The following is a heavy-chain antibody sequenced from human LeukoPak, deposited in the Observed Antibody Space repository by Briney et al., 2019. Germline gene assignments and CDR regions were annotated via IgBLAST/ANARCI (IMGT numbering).Heavy chain of an antibody. CDR1: GYTFTGYY. CDR2: INTNSGGT. CDR3: ARADSGSYSYYFDY. Sequence: ASVKVSCKASGYTFTGYYMHWVRQAPGQGLEWMGWINTNSGGTNYAQKFQGRVTMTRDTSISTAYMELSRLRSDDTAVYYCARADSGSYSYYFDYWGQGTLVTVSS. V-gene: IGHV1-2*02. D-gene: IGHD1-26*01. J-gene: IGHJ4*02.